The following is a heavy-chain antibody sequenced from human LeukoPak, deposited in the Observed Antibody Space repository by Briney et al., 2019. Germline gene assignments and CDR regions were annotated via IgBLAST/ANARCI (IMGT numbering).Heavy chain of an antibody. CDR1: GGSISSYY. CDR2: IYYSGST. V-gene: IGHV4-59*08. Sequence: PSETLSLTCTVSGGSISSYYWSWVRQPPGKGLEWIGYIYYSGSTNYNPSLKSRVTISVDTSKNQFSLKLSSVTAADTAVYYCARQSSGWMGWFDPWGQGTLVTASS. J-gene: IGHJ5*02. CDR3: ARQSSGWMGWFDP. D-gene: IGHD6-19*01.